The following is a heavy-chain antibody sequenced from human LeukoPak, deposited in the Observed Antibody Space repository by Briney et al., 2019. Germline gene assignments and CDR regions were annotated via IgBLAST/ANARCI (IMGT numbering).Heavy chain of an antibody. J-gene: IGHJ4*02. Sequence: GGSLRLSCTASGFTFGDYAMSWVRQAPGKGLEWVGFIRSKAYGGTTEYAASVKGRFTISRDDSKSIAYLQMNSLKTEDTAVYYCTRDLIDYYDSSGYSRDYWGRGTLVTVSS. CDR1: GFTFGDYA. D-gene: IGHD3-22*01. V-gene: IGHV3-49*04. CDR2: IRSKAYGGTT. CDR3: TRDLIDYYDSSGYSRDY.